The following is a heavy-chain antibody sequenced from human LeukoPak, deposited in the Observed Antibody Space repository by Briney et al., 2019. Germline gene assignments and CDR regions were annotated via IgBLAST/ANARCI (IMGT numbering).Heavy chain of an antibody. CDR1: SASVKTYY. D-gene: IGHD3-22*01. Sequence: SETLSLTCTVSSASVKTYYWSWIRQPPGKGLEWIGYIFYSGSTNYNPSLKSRVTISVDTSKNQFSLNLSSVTAADTAVYYCARHSPFYYDSSGYRAFDIWGQGTMVTVSS. CDR3: ARHSPFYYDSSGYRAFDI. J-gene: IGHJ3*02. CDR2: IFYSGST. V-gene: IGHV4-59*08.